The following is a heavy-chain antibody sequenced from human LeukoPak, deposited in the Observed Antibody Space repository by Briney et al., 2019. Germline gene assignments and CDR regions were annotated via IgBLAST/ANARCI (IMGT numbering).Heavy chain of an antibody. Sequence: HTGGSLRLSCVGSGFIFSSNDIHWVRQAPGKGLEWVAFIWGDASNKDYADSVKGRFTISRDNSKNTVYLQMSSLRVEDTAVYYCARDGQEVAPYGYDYWGQGTLVTVSS. CDR3: ARDGQEVAPYGYDY. CDR1: GFIFSSND. V-gene: IGHV3-33*01. J-gene: IGHJ4*02. CDR2: IWGDASNK. D-gene: IGHD4-17*01.